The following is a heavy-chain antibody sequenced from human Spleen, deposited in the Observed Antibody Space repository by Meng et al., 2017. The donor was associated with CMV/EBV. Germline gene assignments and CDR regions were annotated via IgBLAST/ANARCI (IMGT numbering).Heavy chain of an antibody. V-gene: IGHV1-2*02. CDR1: GYSLTVYY. J-gene: IGHJ4*02. CDR3: VRSYGDYHFDI. D-gene: IGHD4-17*01. Sequence: ASVKVSCKTSGYSLTVYYIHWVRQAPGQGLEWVGRINPNGGGTVSAQSFQGRVTMTRDTSIRTAYMELTSLRSDDTAVYYCVRSYGDYHFDIWGQGTLVTVSS. CDR2: INPNGGGT.